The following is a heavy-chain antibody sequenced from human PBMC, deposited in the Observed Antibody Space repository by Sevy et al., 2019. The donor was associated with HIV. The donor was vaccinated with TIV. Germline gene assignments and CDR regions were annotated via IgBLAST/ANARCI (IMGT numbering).Heavy chain of an antibody. CDR2: ISSSGSTI. V-gene: IGHV3-48*03. J-gene: IGHJ6*02. CDR3: AGGDVSGSFQFRNYYYGMDV. D-gene: IGHD3-10*01. CDR1: GFTFSSYE. Sequence: GGSLRLSCAASGFTFSSYEMNWVRQAPGKGLEWVSYISSSGSTIYYADSVKGRFTISRDNAKNSLYLQMNSLRAEDTAVYYCAGGDVSGSFQFRNYYYGMDVWGQGTTVTVSS.